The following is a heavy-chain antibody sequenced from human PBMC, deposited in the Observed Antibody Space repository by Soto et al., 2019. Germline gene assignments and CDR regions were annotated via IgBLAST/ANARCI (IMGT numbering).Heavy chain of an antibody. D-gene: IGHD2-2*01. CDR1: GGSISSGGYY. CDR2: IYYSGST. Sequence: QVQLQESGPGLVKPSQTLSLTCTVSGGSISSGGYYWCWIRQHPGKGLEWIGYIYYSGSTYYNPSLKSRVTISVDTSKNQFSLKLSSVTAADTAVYYCARFWRGPAAIYYYYGMDVWGQGTTVTVSS. J-gene: IGHJ6*02. CDR3: ARFWRGPAAIYYYYGMDV. V-gene: IGHV4-31*03.